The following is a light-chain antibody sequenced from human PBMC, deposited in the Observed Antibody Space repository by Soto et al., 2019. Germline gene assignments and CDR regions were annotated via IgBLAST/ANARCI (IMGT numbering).Light chain of an antibody. J-gene: IGKJ2*01. Sequence: DIVMTQSPDSLPVSLGERATINCKSSQSVLHISNNRNYLAWYLQKPRQPPKLLISWASTRESGVPDRFSGSGSGTDFTLTISSLQAEDVAVYYCQQYYNLPYTFGQGTKVEMK. CDR1: QSVLHISNNRNY. CDR3: QQYYNLPYT. V-gene: IGKV4-1*01. CDR2: WAS.